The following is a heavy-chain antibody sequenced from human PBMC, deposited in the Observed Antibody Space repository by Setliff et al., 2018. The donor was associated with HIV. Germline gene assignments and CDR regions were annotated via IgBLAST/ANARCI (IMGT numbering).Heavy chain of an antibody. CDR2: IYYSGST. Sequence: PSETLSLTCTVSGGSISSSSYYWGWIRQPPGKGLEWIGSIYYSGSTYYNPSLKSRVTMSIDTSQNQFSLKLTSVTATDTAVHYCARHRYSSSINWFDPWGQGTLVTVSS. J-gene: IGHJ5*02. CDR3: ARHRYSSSINWFDP. V-gene: IGHV4-39*01. CDR1: GGSISSSSYY. D-gene: IGHD6-13*01.